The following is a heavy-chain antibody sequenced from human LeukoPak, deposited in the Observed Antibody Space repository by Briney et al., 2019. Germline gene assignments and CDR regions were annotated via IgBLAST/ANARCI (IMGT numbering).Heavy chain of an antibody. V-gene: IGHV3-11*05. J-gene: IGHJ4*02. CDR1: GFTFSDYY. Sequence: PGGSLRLSCAASGFTFSDYYMSWIRQAPGKGLEWLSYISVTTGYINYADSVKGRFTISRDNTENSLYLQMNSLRVDDTAVYYCARARAPDHDESGYFYGNQRLRGAPYYFDFWGQGALVTVSS. D-gene: IGHD3-22*01. CDR2: ISVTTGYI. CDR3: ARARAPDHDESGYFYGNQRLRGAPYYFDF.